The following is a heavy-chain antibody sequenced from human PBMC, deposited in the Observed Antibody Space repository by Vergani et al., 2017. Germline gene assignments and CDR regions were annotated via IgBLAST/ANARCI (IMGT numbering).Heavy chain of an antibody. V-gene: IGHV1-46*01. D-gene: IGHD6-19*01. J-gene: IGHJ6*02. CDR2: INPSGGST. CDR3: ARDLVAVALKESCYYYGMDV. Sequence: QVQLVQSGAEVKKPGASVKVSCKASGYTFTSYYMHWVRQAPGQWLEWMGIINPSGGSTSYAQKFQGRVTMTRDTSTSTVYMELSSLRSEDTAVYYCARDLVAVALKESCYYYGMDVWGQGTTVTVSS. CDR1: GYTFTSYY.